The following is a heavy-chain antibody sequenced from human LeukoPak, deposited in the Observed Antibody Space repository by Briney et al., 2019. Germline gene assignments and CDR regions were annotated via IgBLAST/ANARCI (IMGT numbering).Heavy chain of an antibody. CDR1: GGSISSYY. Sequence: SQTLSLTCTVSGGSISSYYWSWIRQPPGKGLEWIGYIYYSGSTSYNPSLKSRVTISVDTSKNQFSLKLSSVTAADTAVYYCARGPDGDYGYFQHWGQGTLVTVSS. V-gene: IGHV4-59*01. D-gene: IGHD4-17*01. J-gene: IGHJ1*01. CDR3: ARGPDGDYGYFQH. CDR2: IYYSGST.